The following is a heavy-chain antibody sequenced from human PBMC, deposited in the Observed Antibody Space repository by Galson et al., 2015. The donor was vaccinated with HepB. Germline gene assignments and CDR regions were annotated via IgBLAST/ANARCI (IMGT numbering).Heavy chain of an antibody. Sequence: SLRLSCAASGFTFSSYAMHWVRQAPGKGLEWVAVISYDGSNKYYADSVKGRFTISRDNSKNTLYLQMNSLRAEDTAVYYCAREAVKTDNFDYWGQGTLVTVSS. D-gene: IGHD4-23*01. CDR3: AREAVKTDNFDY. CDR2: ISYDGSNK. V-gene: IGHV3-30-3*01. CDR1: GFTFSSYA. J-gene: IGHJ4*02.